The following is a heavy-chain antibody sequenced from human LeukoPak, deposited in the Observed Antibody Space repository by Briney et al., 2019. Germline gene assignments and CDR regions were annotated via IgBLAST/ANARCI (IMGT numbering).Heavy chain of an antibody. J-gene: IGHJ4*02. V-gene: IGHV3-66*01. D-gene: IGHD6-13*01. CDR2: IYSGGST. CDR1: GFTVSSNY. CDR3: ARDLPDSTRGENY. Sequence: GGSLRLSCAASGFTVSSNYMSWVRQAPGKGLEWVSVIYSGGSTYYADSVKGRFTISRDNSKNTLYLQMNSLRVEDTAMYYCARDLPDSTRGENYWGQGTLVTVSS.